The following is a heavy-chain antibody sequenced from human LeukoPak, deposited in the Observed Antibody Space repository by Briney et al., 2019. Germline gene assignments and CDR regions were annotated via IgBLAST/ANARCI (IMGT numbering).Heavy chain of an antibody. J-gene: IGHJ5*02. CDR2: ISGSGGST. CDR3: ARDNRDIVVVVAARNNWFDP. V-gene: IGHV3-23*01. CDR1: GFTFSSYA. Sequence: GGSLRLSCAASGFTFSSYAMSWVRQAPGKGLEWVSAISGSGGSTYYADSVKGRFTISRDNSKDTVYLQMNSLRAEDTAVYYCARDNRDIVVVVAARNNWFDPWGQGTLVTVSS. D-gene: IGHD2-15*01.